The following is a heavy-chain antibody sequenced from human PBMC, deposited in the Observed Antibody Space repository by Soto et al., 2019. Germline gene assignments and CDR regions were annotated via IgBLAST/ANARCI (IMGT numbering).Heavy chain of an antibody. J-gene: IGHJ4*02. CDR2: IYSSGST. D-gene: IGHD5-18*01. Sequence: SETLSLTCSVSGGSISTYHWIWIRQPAGKGLEWIGRIYSSGSTNYSPSLKSRITISVDTSKNQFSLKLSSVTAADTAVYYCARVTRYSYGYDYWGQGTLVTV. CDR1: GGSISTYH. CDR3: ARVTRYSYGYDY. V-gene: IGHV4-4*07.